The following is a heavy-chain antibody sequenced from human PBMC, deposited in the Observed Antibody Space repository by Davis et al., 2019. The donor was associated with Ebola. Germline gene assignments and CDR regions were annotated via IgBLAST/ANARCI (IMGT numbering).Heavy chain of an antibody. CDR2: ISGSGGST. J-gene: IGHJ4*02. Sequence: GESLKISCAASGFTFSSYAMSWVXQAPRTGLLWVSAISGSGGSTYYADSVKGRFTISRDNSKNTLYLQMNSLRAEDTAVYYCAKDEWGIAVANVDYWGQGTLVTVSS. CDR3: AKDEWGIAVANVDY. D-gene: IGHD6-19*01. CDR1: GFTFSSYA. V-gene: IGHV3-23*01.